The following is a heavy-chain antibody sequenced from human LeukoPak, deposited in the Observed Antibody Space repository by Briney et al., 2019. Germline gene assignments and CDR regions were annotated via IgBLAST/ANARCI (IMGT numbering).Heavy chain of an antibody. V-gene: IGHV6-1*01. D-gene: IGHD2-2*01. Sequence: SQTLSLTCAISGDSVSSNSAAWNWIRQSPSRGLEWLGRTYYRSKWYNDYAVSVKSRITINPDTSKNQFSLQLNPVTPEDTAVYYRARDPGGVVPAAMVEIAAALDYWGQGTLVTVSS. J-gene: IGHJ4*02. CDR1: GDSVSSNSAA. CDR2: TYYRSKWYN. CDR3: ARDPGGVVPAAMVEIAAALDY.